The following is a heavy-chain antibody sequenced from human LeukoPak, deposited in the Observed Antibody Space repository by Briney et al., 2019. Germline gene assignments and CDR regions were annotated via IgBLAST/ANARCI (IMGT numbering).Heavy chain of an antibody. Sequence: SETLSLTCTVSGGSITSNNYYWGWIRQPPGKGLEWIGSIYYSGSTYYSPSPKSRVTISVDTSKNQFSPNLYSVTAADTAVYYCARQPPSDWQSNTPPDYWGQGTLVTVSS. J-gene: IGHJ4*02. CDR3: ARQPPSDWQSNTPPDY. D-gene: IGHD2-21*01. V-gene: IGHV4-39*01. CDR2: IYYSGST. CDR1: GGSITSNNYY.